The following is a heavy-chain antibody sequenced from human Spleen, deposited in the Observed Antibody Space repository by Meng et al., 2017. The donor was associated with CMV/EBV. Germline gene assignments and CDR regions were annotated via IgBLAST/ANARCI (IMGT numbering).Heavy chain of an antibody. CDR3: ARTKNWNSDY. Sequence: VSCKASGYMFSNYYTHWVRQAPGPGLEWMGWINPNSGGTNYAQKFQGRVTMTRDSSISTAYMELSRLRSDDTAVYYCARTKNWNSDYWGQGTLVTVSS. CDR2: INPNSGGT. D-gene: IGHD1-7*01. J-gene: IGHJ4*02. CDR1: GYMFSNYY. V-gene: IGHV1-2*02.